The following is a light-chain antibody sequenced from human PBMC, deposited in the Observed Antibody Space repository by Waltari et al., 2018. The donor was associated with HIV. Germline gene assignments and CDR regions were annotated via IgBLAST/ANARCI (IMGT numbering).Light chain of an antibody. CDR2: DDR. V-gene: IGLV3-21*02. CDR1: NIRSKS. J-gene: IGLJ3*02. Sequence: SYVLTQPPSVSVAPGQTARITCGGDNIRSKSVHWYQQKSGQAPVVVVYDDRDRPSGIPERVSGSNSGTTATLTISGVEVGDEADYYCQVWDSSSVHWVFGGGTKLTV. CDR3: QVWDSSSVHWV.